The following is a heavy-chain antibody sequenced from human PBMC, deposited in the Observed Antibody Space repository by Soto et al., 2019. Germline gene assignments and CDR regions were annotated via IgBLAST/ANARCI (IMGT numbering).Heavy chain of an antibody. D-gene: IGHD3-10*01. V-gene: IGHV1-18*01. J-gene: IGHJ3*02. Sequence: GASVKVSCKASGYTFTSYGISWVRQAPGQGLEWMGWISAYNGNTNYAQKLQGRVTMTTDTSTSTAYMELRSLRSDDTAVYYCARAVHGSGSYYGAFDIWGQGTMVTVSS. CDR1: GYTFTSYG. CDR3: ARAVHGSGSYYGAFDI. CDR2: ISAYNGNT.